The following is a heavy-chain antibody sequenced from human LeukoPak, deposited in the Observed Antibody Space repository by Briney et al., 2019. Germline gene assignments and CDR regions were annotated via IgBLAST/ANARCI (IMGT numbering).Heavy chain of an antibody. J-gene: IGHJ2*01. CDR2: IYYSGST. CDR1: GGSISSYY. D-gene: IGHD2-21*02. CDR3: ARAYCGGDCYSRVPDWYFDL. Sequence: PSETLSLTCTVSGGSISSYYWSWIRQPPGKGLEWIGYIYYSGSTNYNPSLKSRVTISVDTSKNQFSLKLSSVTAADTAVYYCARAYCGGDCYSRVPDWYFDLWGRGTLVTVSS. V-gene: IGHV4-59*01.